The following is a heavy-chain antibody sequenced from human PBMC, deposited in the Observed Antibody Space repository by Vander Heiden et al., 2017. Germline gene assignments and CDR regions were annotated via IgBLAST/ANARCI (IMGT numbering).Heavy chain of an antibody. V-gene: IGHV3-49*05. CDR2: IRSKAYGGTT. CDR1: GFTFGDYA. D-gene: IGHD5-12*01. J-gene: IGHJ4*02. Sequence: EVQLVESGGGLVKPGRSLRLSCTASGFTFGDYAMSWFRQAPGKGLEWVGFIRSKAYGGTTEYAASVKGRFTISRDDSKSIAYLQMNSLKTEDTAVYYCTTTTSGYSGYVFDYWGQGTLVTVSS. CDR3: TTTTSGYSGYVFDY.